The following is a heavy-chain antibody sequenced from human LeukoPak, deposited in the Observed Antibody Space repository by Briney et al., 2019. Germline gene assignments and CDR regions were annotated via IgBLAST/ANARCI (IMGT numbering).Heavy chain of an antibody. Sequence: GGSPRLSCAASGFTFSTCAINWVRQAPGKGLEWVSAISGSGSKTFYADSVKGRFTISRDNPKNTLYLQMNSLRPEDTAVYYCVKEPRGYSSSFDIWGQGTMVTVSS. CDR1: GFTFSTCA. V-gene: IGHV3-23*01. D-gene: IGHD5-18*01. J-gene: IGHJ3*02. CDR3: VKEPRGYSSSFDI. CDR2: ISGSGSKT.